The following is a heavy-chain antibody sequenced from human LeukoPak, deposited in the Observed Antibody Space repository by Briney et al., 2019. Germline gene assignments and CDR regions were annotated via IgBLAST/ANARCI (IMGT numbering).Heavy chain of an antibody. CDR3: AKDLHGTVPDYFDS. V-gene: IGHV3-23*01. Sequence: GGSLRLSCTASGFTFTNYAMAWVRQAPGKGLEWVSGISGGGDSTYYAESVKGRFSISRDNSKNTLSLQMHSLRAEDTAIYYCAKDLHGTVPDYFDSWGRGTLVTVSS. CDR2: ISGGGDST. CDR1: GFTFTNYA. D-gene: IGHD4-17*01. J-gene: IGHJ4*02.